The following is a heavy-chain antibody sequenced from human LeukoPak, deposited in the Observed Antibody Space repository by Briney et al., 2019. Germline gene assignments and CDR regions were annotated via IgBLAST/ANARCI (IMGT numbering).Heavy chain of an antibody. CDR2: IWYDGSNK. CDR3: ARDMQLVPYGMDV. Sequence: GGSLRLSCAASGFTFSSYVMHWVRQAPGKGLERVAVIWYDGSNKYYADSVKGRFTISRDNSKNTLYLQMNSLRAEDTAVYYCARDMQLVPYGMDVWGQGTTVTVSS. D-gene: IGHD6-6*01. CDR1: GFTFSSYV. J-gene: IGHJ6*02. V-gene: IGHV3-33*01.